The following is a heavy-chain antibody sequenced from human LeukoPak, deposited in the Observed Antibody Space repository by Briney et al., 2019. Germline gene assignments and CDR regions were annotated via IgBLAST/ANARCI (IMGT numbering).Heavy chain of an antibody. CDR3: ARDAYYYDSSGYPVGYFDY. CDR2: IYYSGST. J-gene: IGHJ4*02. CDR1: GGSISGYY. D-gene: IGHD3-22*01. Sequence: SSETLSLTCTVSGGSISGYYWSWIRQPPGKGLEWIGYIYYSGSTNYNPSLKSRVTISVDTSKNQFSLRLSSVTAADTAVYYCARDAYYYDSSGYPVGYFDYWGQGTLVTVSS. V-gene: IGHV4-59*01.